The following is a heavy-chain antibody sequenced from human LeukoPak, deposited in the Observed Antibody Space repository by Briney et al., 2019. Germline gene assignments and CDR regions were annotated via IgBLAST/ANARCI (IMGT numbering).Heavy chain of an antibody. CDR3: AEGGGSSGRYVVDY. CDR2: ISDDGSNE. CDR1: GFTFSSYG. V-gene: IGHV3-30*18. D-gene: IGHD6-19*01. J-gene: IGHJ4*02. Sequence: GGSLRLSCAASGFTFSSYGMHWVRQAPGKGLEWVAVISDDGSNEYYGDSVKGRFTISRENSKNTLSLQMNSLRAEDTAAYYCAEGGGSSGRYVVDYWGQGTLVTVTS.